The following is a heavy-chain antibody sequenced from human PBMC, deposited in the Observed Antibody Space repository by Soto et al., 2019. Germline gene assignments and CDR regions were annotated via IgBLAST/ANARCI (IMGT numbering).Heavy chain of an antibody. V-gene: IGHV4-39*01. CDR1: GGSISSSSYY. CDR2: IYYSGST. Sequence: SETLSLTCTVSGGSISSSSYYWGWIRQPPGKGLEWIGSIYYSGSTYYNPSLKSRVTISVDTSKNQFSLKLSSVTAADTAVYYCARLGARGWFDPWGQGTLVTVSS. CDR3: ARLGARGWFDP. D-gene: IGHD3-16*01. J-gene: IGHJ5*02.